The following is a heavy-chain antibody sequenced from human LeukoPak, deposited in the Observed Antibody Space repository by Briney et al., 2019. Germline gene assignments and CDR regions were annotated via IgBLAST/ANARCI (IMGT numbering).Heavy chain of an antibody. V-gene: IGHV1-69*13. CDR1: GGTFSSYA. CDR3: ASGRAAADHYYYYGMDV. D-gene: IGHD6-13*01. J-gene: IGHJ6*02. CDR2: IIPSFGTA. Sequence: GASVKVSCKASGGTFSSYAISWVRQAPGQGLEWMGGIIPSFGTANYAQKFQGRVTITADESTSTAYMELSSLRSEDTAVYYCASGRAAADHYYYYGMDVWGQGTTVTVSS.